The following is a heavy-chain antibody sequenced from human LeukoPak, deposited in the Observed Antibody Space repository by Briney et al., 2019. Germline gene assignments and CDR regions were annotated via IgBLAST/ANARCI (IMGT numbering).Heavy chain of an antibody. Sequence: GGSLRLSCAASGFTFSSYAMSWVRQAPGKGLEWVSAISGSGGSTYYADSVKGRFTISRDDSKNSLYLQMNSLKTEDTAVYYCARVIGRSFWYFDLWGRGTLVTVSS. J-gene: IGHJ2*01. CDR3: ARVIGRSFWYFDL. V-gene: IGHV3-23*01. CDR2: ISGSGGST. D-gene: IGHD1-26*01. CDR1: GFTFSSYA.